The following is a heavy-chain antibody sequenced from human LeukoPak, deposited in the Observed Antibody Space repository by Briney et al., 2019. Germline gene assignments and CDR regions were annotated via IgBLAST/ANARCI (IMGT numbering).Heavy chain of an antibody. J-gene: IGHJ4*02. CDR3: AREGAMGFDY. Sequence: PGGSLRLSCAASGFTFSSYEMNWVRQAPGKGLEWVSYISSSGSTIYYADSVKGRFTISRDNAKNSLYLQMNSLRAEDTAVYYCAREGAMGFDYWGQGTLVTVSS. CDR1: GFTFSSYE. CDR2: ISSSGSTI. V-gene: IGHV3-48*03. D-gene: IGHD1-26*01.